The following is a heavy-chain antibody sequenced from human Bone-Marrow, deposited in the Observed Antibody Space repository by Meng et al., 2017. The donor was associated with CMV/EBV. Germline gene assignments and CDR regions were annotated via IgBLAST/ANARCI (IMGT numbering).Heavy chain of an antibody. CDR1: FRSYT. CDR3: ARDRNVVGVAASYNWFDP. Sequence: FRSYTTSWGRQAPGQGLESRRRIIPMLGIANYAQKSQCRVTITADKSPSRAYIELSSLIAEDTAGYYCARDRNVVGVAASYNWFDPWGQGTLVTVSS. D-gene: IGHD2-15*01. CDR2: IIPMLGIA. V-gene: IGHV1-69*04. J-gene: IGHJ5*02.